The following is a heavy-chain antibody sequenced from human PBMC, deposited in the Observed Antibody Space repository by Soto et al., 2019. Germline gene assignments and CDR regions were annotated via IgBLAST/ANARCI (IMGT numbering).Heavy chain of an antibody. J-gene: IGHJ4*02. Sequence: NPSETLSLTCSVSGASVTRDGNCWTWIRQPPGKGLEFVASIYHGGSTFYNPSLRSRVTISLDRSKNQFSLKLTSVTAADTAVYYCARKVDGYSQFDDWGQGTLVTVSS. V-gene: IGHV4-30-2*01. CDR3: ARKVDGYSQFDD. CDR1: GASVTRDGNC. D-gene: IGHD5-18*01. CDR2: IYHGGST.